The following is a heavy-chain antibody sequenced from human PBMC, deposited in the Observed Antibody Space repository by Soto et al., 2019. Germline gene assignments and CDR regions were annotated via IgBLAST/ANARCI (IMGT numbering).Heavy chain of an antibody. CDR2: IHYTGNT. CDR1: SGSISSYY. J-gene: IGHJ6*02. CDR3: AREWNDILDV. Sequence: SETLSLTCTVSSGSISSYYWSWIRQPPGKGLEWIGYIHYTGNTNSNPSLKGRVTLSIDPSWNQFSLKLRSVTAADTAVYYCAREWNDILDVWGQGTTVTAP. V-gene: IGHV4-59*01. D-gene: IGHD3-9*01.